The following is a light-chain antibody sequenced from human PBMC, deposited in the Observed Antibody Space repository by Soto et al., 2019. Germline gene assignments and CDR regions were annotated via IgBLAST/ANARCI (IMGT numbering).Light chain of an antibody. J-gene: IGKJ5*01. Sequence: DIVLTQSPGTLSLSPGERATLSCRASQNIRSTSLAWYQQKPGQAPRLLIYGASSRATGIPDRFSGGGSGTDSTLTISRLKPEDFAVYYCQHNGSSPPITFGQGTRLEIK. CDR2: GAS. CDR1: QNIRSTS. CDR3: QHNGSSPPIT. V-gene: IGKV3-20*01.